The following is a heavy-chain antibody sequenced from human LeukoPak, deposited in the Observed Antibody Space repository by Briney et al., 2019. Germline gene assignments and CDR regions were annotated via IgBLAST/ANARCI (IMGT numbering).Heavy chain of an antibody. V-gene: IGHV4-31*03. J-gene: IGHJ5*02. CDR1: GGSISSGGYY. D-gene: IGHD5-18*01. Sequence: SQTLSLTCTVSGGSISSGGYYWSWIRQHPGRGLEWIGYIYYSGSTYYNPSIKSRVTISVDTSKNQFSLKLSSVTAADTAVYYCACAEGISAMGGWFDPWGQGTLVTVSS. CDR3: ACAEGISAMGGWFDP. CDR2: IYYSGST.